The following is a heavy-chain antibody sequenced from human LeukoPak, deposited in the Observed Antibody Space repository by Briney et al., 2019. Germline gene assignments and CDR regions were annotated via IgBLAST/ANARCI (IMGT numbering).Heavy chain of an antibody. Sequence: GGSLRLSCAASGFTFSRYSMNWVRQAPGKGLEWVSSISSSSSFIYYADSVKGRLTISRDNAKNSLYLQMNSLRAEDTAVYYCARDPPLGSCSTISCPHLDYWGQGTLVTVSS. CDR1: GFTFSRYS. V-gene: IGHV3-21*01. CDR3: ARDPPLGSCSTISCPHLDY. D-gene: IGHD2-2*01. CDR2: ISSSSSFI. J-gene: IGHJ4*02.